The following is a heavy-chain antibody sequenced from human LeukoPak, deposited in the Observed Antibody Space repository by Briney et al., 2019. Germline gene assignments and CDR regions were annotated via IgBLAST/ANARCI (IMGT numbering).Heavy chain of an antibody. CDR1: GGTFSSYA. CDR3: AKDALTTVTAGGDY. Sequence: ASVKVSCKASGGTFSSYAISWVRQAPGQGLEWMGRIIPLLGIANYAQKFQGRVTFTADKSTSTAYMELTTLKHEDTAVYYCAKDALTTVTAGGDYWGQGTLVTVSS. D-gene: IGHD4-17*01. J-gene: IGHJ4*02. V-gene: IGHV1-69*04. CDR2: IIPLLGIA.